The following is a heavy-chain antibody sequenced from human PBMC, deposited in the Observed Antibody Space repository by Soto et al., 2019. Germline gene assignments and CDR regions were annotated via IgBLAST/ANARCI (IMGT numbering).Heavy chain of an antibody. D-gene: IGHD6-13*01. V-gene: IGHV3-23*01. Sequence: TGGSLRLSCAASGFTFSSYAMSWVRQAPGKGLEWVSAISGSGGSTYYADSVEGRFTISRDNSKNTLYLQMNSLRAEDTAVYYCAKVPPIIAAAGFYYFDYWGQGTLVTVSS. CDR3: AKVPPIIAAAGFYYFDY. J-gene: IGHJ4*02. CDR1: GFTFSSYA. CDR2: ISGSGGST.